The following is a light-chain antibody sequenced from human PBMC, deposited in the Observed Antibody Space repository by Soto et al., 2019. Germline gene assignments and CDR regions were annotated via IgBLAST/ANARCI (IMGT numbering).Light chain of an antibody. CDR2: GAS. J-gene: IGKJ1*01. CDR3: QQYNNWPRT. Sequence: EIVLTQSPATLSLSPGERATLSCRASQSVSSNLAWYQQNPGQAPRLLIYGASTRATGIPARFSGSGSGTDFTLTISSLQPEDFAVYYCQQYNNWPRTFGQGTKVDI. CDR1: QSVSSN. V-gene: IGKV3D-15*01.